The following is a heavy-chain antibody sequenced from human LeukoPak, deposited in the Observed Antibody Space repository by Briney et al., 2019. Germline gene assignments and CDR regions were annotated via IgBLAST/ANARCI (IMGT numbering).Heavy chain of an antibody. CDR3: ATNYTAVSAFDS. CDR2: IQTSGST. V-gene: IGHV4-4*07. D-gene: IGHD6-19*01. Sequence: PSETLSLTCTVSGGSINIYYWNWIRQPAGKGLEWIGHIQTSGSTKYNPSLKSRVTMSIDTSKNQFSLNLYSVTAADTAVYYCATNYTAVSAFDSWGQGTLVTVSS. J-gene: IGHJ4*02. CDR1: GGSINIYY.